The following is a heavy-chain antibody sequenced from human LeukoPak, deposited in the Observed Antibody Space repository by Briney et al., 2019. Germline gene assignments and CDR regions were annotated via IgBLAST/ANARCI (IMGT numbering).Heavy chain of an antibody. Sequence: ASVKVSCKASGYTFTGYYMHWVRQAPGQGLEWMGWINPNSGGTNYAQKFQGRVTMTRDTSISTAYMELSRLRSDDTAVYYCARDLEQYDFWSGYYPDYWGQGTLVTVSS. D-gene: IGHD3-3*01. CDR2: INPNSGGT. V-gene: IGHV1-2*02. CDR3: ARDLEQYDFWSGYYPDY. J-gene: IGHJ4*02. CDR1: GYTFTGYY.